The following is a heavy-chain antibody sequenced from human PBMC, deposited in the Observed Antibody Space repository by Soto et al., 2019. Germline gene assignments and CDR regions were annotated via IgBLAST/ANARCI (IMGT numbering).Heavy chain of an antibody. V-gene: IGHV4-59*01. D-gene: IGHD6-13*01. CDR3: ERVSAGHFEY. CDR2: ISYSGYT. J-gene: IGHJ4*02. Sequence: SETLSLTCNVSGSSISTYYWNWIRQPPGRGLEWIGYISYSGYTTYNPSLASRVTISIDTSKSQFSLRLNSMTAADTAVYYCERVSAGHFEYWGQGALVTSPQ. CDR1: GSSISTYY.